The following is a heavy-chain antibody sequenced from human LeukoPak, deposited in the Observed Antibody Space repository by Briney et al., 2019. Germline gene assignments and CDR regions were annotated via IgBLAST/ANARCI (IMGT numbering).Heavy chain of an antibody. Sequence: ASVKVSCKVSGYALNELSIHWVRQAPGQGLEWMGWISAYNWNTKYAQTLQGRVTMTTDTSTSTAYMELRSLRSDDTAVYYCTSTGYSGHDPLHYWGRGTLVTVSS. V-gene: IGHV1-18*01. CDR3: TSTGYSGHDPLHY. CDR1: GYALNELS. CDR2: ISAYNWNT. D-gene: IGHD5-12*01. J-gene: IGHJ4*02.